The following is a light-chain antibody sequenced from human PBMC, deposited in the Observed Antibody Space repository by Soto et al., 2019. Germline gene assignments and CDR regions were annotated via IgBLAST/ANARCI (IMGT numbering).Light chain of an antibody. Sequence: EIVLTQSPGTLSLSPGERATLSCRASQSVNSDYLGWFQQKPGQAPRLLIYGASTRATGVPTRFSGSRSGAEFTLTINSLQSEDFAVYYCQPYNNWPLTFGGGTKVDIK. J-gene: IGKJ4*01. V-gene: IGKV3-15*01. CDR3: QPYNNWPLT. CDR2: GAS. CDR1: QSVNSD.